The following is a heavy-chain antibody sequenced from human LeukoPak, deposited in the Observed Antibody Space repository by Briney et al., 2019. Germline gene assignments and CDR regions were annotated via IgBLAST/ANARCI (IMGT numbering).Heavy chain of an antibody. CDR2: IYYSGTT. V-gene: IGHV4-30-4*01. CDR3: ARQGSAWSLDY. D-gene: IGHD6-19*01. CDR1: GGSISSGDYY. Sequence: PSQTLSLTCTVSGGSISSGDYYWSWIRQPPGKGLEWIGYIYYSGTTYYNPSLKSRVTVSVDTSKNQFSLKLSSVTAADTAVYYWARQGSAWSLDYCGLGTLGNVSS. J-gene: IGHJ4*02.